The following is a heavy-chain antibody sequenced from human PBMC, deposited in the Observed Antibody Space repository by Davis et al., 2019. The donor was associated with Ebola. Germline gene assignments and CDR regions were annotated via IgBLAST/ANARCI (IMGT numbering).Heavy chain of an antibody. CDR2: IYYSGST. Sequence: SETLSLTCTVSGGSISSSSYYWGWIRQPPGKGLEWIGSIYYSGSTYYNPSLKSRVTISVDTSKNQFSLKLSSVTAADTAVYYCARHFTSHWGYYYGMDVWGQGTTVTVSS. CDR3: ARHFTSHWGYYYGMDV. V-gene: IGHV4-39*01. CDR1: GGSISSSSYY. D-gene: IGHD2-2*01. J-gene: IGHJ6*02.